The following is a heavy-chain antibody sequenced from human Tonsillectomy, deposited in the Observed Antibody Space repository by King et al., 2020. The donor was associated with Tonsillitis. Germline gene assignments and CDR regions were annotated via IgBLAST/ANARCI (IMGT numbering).Heavy chain of an antibody. CDR2: ISGSGGST. V-gene: IGHV3-23*04. CDR1: GFTFSSYA. D-gene: IGHD6-6*01. J-gene: IGHJ6*02. Sequence: VQLVESGGGLVQPGGSLRLSCVASGFTFSSYAMSWVRQAPGKGLEWVSGISGSGGSTYYADSVKGRFTISRDNSKNTLYLQMNSLRAEDTAVYYCAKDTGYSSSSGGVGGMDVWGQGTTVTVSS. CDR3: AKDTGYSSSSGGVGGMDV.